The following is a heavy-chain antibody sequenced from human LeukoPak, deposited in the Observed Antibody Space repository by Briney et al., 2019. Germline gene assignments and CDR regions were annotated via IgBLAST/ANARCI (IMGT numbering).Heavy chain of an antibody. CDR1: GFTVSSNY. J-gene: IGHJ4*02. CDR2: IYSGGST. CDR3: ARDSRKLLRYFDWSPFFGY. Sequence: GGSLRLSCAASGFTVSSNYMSWVRQAPGKGLEWVSVIYSGGSTYYADSVKGRFTISRDNAKNSLYLQMNSLRAEDTAVYYCARDSRKLLRYFDWSPFFGYWGQGTLVTVSS. V-gene: IGHV3-53*01. D-gene: IGHD3-9*01.